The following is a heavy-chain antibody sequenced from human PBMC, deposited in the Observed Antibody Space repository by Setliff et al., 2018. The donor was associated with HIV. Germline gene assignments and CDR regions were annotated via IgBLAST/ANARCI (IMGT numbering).Heavy chain of an antibody. D-gene: IGHD6-13*01. Sequence: PSETLSLTCTVSGGSISSYYWSWIRQPPGKGLEWIGEINHGGRANYNPSLKGRVAISEDTSKNQFSLKLSSVTAADTAVYYCARGGYSSSWYTYYGMDVWGQGTTVTVSS. J-gene: IGHJ6*02. CDR2: INHGGRA. CDR1: GGSISSYY. V-gene: IGHV4-34*01. CDR3: ARGGYSSSWYTYYGMDV.